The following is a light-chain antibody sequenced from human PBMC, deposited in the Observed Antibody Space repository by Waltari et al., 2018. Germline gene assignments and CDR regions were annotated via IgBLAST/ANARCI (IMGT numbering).Light chain of an antibody. J-gene: IGLJ2*01. Sequence: QSVLTQPPSASGTPGQRVTISCSGSSSNIGRNPVNWYQQLPGTAPSLLIYGDNRRPSGVPDRFSGSKSGTSASLAISGLQSEDEVYFYCAVWDNSLNGVVFGGGTKLTVL. CDR1: SSNIGRNP. V-gene: IGLV1-44*01. CDR2: GDN. CDR3: AVWDNSLNGVV.